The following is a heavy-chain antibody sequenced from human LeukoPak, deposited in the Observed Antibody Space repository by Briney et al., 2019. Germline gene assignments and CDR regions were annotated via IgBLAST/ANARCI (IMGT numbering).Heavy chain of an antibody. V-gene: IGHV5-10-1*01. CDR1: GYSFTSYW. CDR2: IDPGDSYA. J-gene: IGHJ4*02. CDR3: ARCTASSSNDY. D-gene: IGHD6-19*01. Sequence: GESLRISCKGSGYSFTSYWLTWVRQTPGKGLEWMGRIDPGDSYANYSPSFQGHVTISADKSISTAYLQWSSLKASDTGMYYCARCTASSSNDYWGQGTLVTVSS.